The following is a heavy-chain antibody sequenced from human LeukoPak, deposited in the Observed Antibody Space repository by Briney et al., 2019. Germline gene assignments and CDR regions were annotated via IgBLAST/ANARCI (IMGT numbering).Heavy chain of an antibody. CDR3: ARDHLAGWFDP. J-gene: IGHJ5*02. CDR1: GGSISSGGYS. D-gene: IGHD3-10*01. CDR2: IYYSGST. Sequence: NASQTLSLTCAVSGGSISSGGYSWSWIRQPPGKGLEWIGYIYYSGSTNYNPSLKSRVTISVDTSKNQFSLKLSSVTAADTAVYYCARDHLAGWFDPWGQGTLVTVSS. V-gene: IGHV4-30-4*07.